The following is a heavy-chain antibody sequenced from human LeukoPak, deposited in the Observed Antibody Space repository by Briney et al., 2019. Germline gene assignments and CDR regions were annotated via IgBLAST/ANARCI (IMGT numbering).Heavy chain of an antibody. CDR3: ARDEGVTVRGYVDY. J-gene: IGHJ4*02. Sequence: ASVKVSCKASGYTFTSYGISWVRQAPGQGLEWMGWISAYNGNTNYAQKLQGRVTMTTDTSTSTAYMELRSLRSDDTAVYYCARDEGVTVRGYVDYWGQGTLVTVSS. CDR1: GYTFTSYG. V-gene: IGHV1-18*01. D-gene: IGHD3-10*01. CDR2: ISAYNGNT.